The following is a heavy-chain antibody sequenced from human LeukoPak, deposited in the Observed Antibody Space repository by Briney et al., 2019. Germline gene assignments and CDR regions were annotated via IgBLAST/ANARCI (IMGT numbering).Heavy chain of an antibody. CDR3: AKVGYSSSWYRSGYFDY. Sequence: PGGSLRLSCAASGFTFSSYAMSWVRQAPGKGLEWVSAISGSGGSTYYADSVKGRFTISRDNSKNTLYLQRNSLRAEDTAVYYCAKVGYSSSWYRSGYFDYWGQGTLVTVSS. V-gene: IGHV3-23*01. CDR2: ISGSGGST. J-gene: IGHJ4*02. CDR1: GFTFSSYA. D-gene: IGHD6-13*01.